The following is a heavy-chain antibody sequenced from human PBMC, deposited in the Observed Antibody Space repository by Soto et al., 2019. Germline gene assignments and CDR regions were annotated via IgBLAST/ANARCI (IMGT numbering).Heavy chain of an antibody. Sequence: SQTLSLTCAISGDSVSSNSAAWNWIRQSPSRGLDWLGRTYYRSKWYNDYAVSVKSRITINPDTSKNQFSLQLNSVTPEDTAVYYCAREVDIVATIYYYYGMDVWGQGTTVTVSS. CDR3: AREVDIVATIYYYYGMDV. CDR1: GDSVSSNSAA. V-gene: IGHV6-1*01. CDR2: TYYRSKWYN. D-gene: IGHD5-12*01. J-gene: IGHJ6*02.